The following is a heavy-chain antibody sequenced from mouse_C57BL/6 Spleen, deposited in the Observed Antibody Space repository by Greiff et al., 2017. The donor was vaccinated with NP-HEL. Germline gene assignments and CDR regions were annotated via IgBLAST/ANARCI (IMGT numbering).Heavy chain of an antibody. CDR1: GFTFSSYA. D-gene: IGHD2-12*01. Sequence: EVKLVESGGGLVKPGGSLKLSCAASGFTFSSYAMSWVRQTPEKRLEWVATISDGGSYTYYPDNVKGRFTISRDNAKNNLYLQMSHLKSEDTAMYYCARDKGYYTPCAYWGQGTLVTVSA. J-gene: IGHJ3*01. CDR3: ARDKGYYTPCAY. V-gene: IGHV5-4*01. CDR2: ISDGGSYT.